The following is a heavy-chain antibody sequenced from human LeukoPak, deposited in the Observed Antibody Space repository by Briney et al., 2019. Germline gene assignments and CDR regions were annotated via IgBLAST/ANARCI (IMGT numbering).Heavy chain of an antibody. J-gene: IGHJ6*02. CDR1: GFTFSSYG. V-gene: IGHV3-30*03. Sequence: GGSLRLSCAASGFTFSSYGMHWVRQAPGKGLEWVAVISYDGSNKYYADSVKGRFTISRDNSKNTLYLQMNSLRAEDTAVYYCARGNYYGMDVWGQGTTVTVSS. CDR3: ARGNYYGMDV. CDR2: ISYDGSNK.